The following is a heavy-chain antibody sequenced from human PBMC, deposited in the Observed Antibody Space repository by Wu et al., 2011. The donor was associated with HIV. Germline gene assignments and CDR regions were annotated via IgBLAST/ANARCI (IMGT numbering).Heavy chain of an antibody. J-gene: IGHJ4*02. CDR3: ARDFGGDEEY. CDR1: GGTFSNYV. Sequence: QVQLVQSGAEAKKPGSSVKVSCKASGGTFSNYVISWVRQAPGQGLEWMGRIIPFFGTANYAQNFQGRVTITADESTNTAYMELTSLRSEDTAVYYCARDFGGDEEYWGQGTLVTVSS. D-gene: IGHD2-21*01. CDR2: IIPFFGTA. V-gene: IGHV1-69*15.